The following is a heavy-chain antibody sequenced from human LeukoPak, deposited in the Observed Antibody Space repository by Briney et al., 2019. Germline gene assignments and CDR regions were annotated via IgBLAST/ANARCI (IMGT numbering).Heavy chain of an antibody. CDR1: GGTFSSYA. Sequence: ASVKVSCKASGGTFSSYAISWVRQAPGQGLEWMGGIIPIFGTANYAQKFQGRVMITTDESTSTAYMELSSLRSEDTAVYYCAGRGYSGYDPSRYYYYYMDVWGKGTTVTVSS. J-gene: IGHJ6*03. V-gene: IGHV1-69*05. CDR3: AGRGYSGYDPSRYYYYYMDV. D-gene: IGHD5-12*01. CDR2: IIPIFGTA.